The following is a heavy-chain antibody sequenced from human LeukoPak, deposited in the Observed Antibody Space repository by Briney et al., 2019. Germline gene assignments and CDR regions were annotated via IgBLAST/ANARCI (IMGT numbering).Heavy chain of an antibody. D-gene: IGHD3-16*01. Sequence: GGSLRLSCAASGFNVSSNYMNWVRQAPGKGLEWVSVIYTGGPTYYADSVRGRFTISRDTSSNMVYLQMNSLRVEDTAMYFCARDPGYSGPYAYYYSFFDSWGQGTLVTVSS. CDR3: ARDPGYSGPYAYYYSFFDS. CDR1: GFNVSSNY. V-gene: IGHV3-66*01. CDR2: IYTGGPT. J-gene: IGHJ5*01.